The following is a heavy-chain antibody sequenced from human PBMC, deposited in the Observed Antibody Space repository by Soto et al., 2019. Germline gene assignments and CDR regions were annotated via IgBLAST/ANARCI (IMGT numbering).Heavy chain of an antibody. CDR3: ARDRVLRYFDWLSNYDAFDI. Sequence: GGSLRLSCAGSGFTFGDSYMSWIRQAPGKGLEWLSYISPGSRYPAYADSVKGRFTISRDNSKNTLYLQMNSLRAEDTAVYYCARDRVLRYFDWLSNYDAFDIWGQGTMVTVSS. D-gene: IGHD3-9*01. CDR2: ISPGSRYP. V-gene: IGHV3-11*06. J-gene: IGHJ3*02. CDR1: GFTFGDSY.